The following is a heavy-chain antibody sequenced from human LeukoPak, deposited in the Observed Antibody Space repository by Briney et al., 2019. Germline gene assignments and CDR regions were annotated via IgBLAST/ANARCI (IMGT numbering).Heavy chain of an antibody. CDR3: ARIAFGVHIVAQDY. V-gene: IGHV4-34*01. CDR2: ITPTGGA. D-gene: IGHD3-16*02. Sequence: PSETLSLTCAVYGGSFSGYYWSWIRQPPGKGLEWIGEITPTGGAKYSPPLKSRVTISVDTSKNQFSLRLRSVTAADTAMYYCARIAFGVHIVAQDYWGQGTLVSVSS. J-gene: IGHJ4*02. CDR1: GGSFSGYY.